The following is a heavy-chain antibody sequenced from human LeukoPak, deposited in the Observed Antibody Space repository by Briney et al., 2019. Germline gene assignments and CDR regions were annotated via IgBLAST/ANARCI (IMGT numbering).Heavy chain of an antibody. CDR2: IYSGGST. V-gene: IGHV3-66*01. CDR3: AKGSIQVLFTRDYYMDV. Sequence: GGSLRLSCAASEFSVGSNYMTWVRQAPGKGLEWVSLIYSGGSTYYADSVKGRFTISRDNSKNTLYLQMNSLRAEDTAVYYCAKGSIQVLFTRDYYMDVWGKGTTVTISS. CDR1: EFSVGSNY. D-gene: IGHD5-24*01. J-gene: IGHJ6*03.